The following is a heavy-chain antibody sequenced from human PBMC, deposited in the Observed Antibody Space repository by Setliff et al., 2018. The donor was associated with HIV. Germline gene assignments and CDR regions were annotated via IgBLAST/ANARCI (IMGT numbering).Heavy chain of an antibody. CDR3: ARIRAGALLNAFDI. D-gene: IGHD1-26*01. CDR2: ISSYSDNT. J-gene: IGHJ3*02. V-gene: IGHV1-18*01. Sequence: ASVKVSCKASGYTFSNFAIGWLRQAPGQGLEWMGWISSYSDNTFYARSLQGRVTMTTDTASSTSYMEPRSLRSDDTAMYYCARIRAGALLNAFDIWAQGTMVNVS. CDR1: GYTFSNFA.